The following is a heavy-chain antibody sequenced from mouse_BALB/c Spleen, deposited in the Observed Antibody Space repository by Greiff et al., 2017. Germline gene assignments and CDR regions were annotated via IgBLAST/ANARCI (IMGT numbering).Heavy chain of an antibody. V-gene: IGHV14-1*02. J-gene: IGHJ4*01. D-gene: IGHD2-1*01. Sequence: VQLKQSGAELVRPGALVKLSCKASGFNIKDYYMHWVKQRPEQGLEWIGWIDPENGNTIYDPKFQGKASITADTSSNTAYLQLSSLTSEDTAVYYCARGGGNYLYYYAMDYWGQGTSVTVSS. CDR3: ARGGGNYLYYYAMDY. CDR1: GFNIKDYY. CDR2: IDPENGNT.